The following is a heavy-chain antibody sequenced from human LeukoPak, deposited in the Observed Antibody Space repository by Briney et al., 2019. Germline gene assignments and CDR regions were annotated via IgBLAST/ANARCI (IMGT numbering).Heavy chain of an antibody. CDR2: ISGSGGST. CDR1: GFTFSSYA. D-gene: IGHD3-10*01. J-gene: IGHJ5*02. V-gene: IGHV3-23*01. Sequence: GGSLRLSCAASGFTFSSYAMSWVRQAPGKGLKWVSAISGSGGSTYYADSVKGRFTISRDNSKNTLYLQMNSLRAEDTAVYYCAKDRPTYYYGSGSYYSGKYNWFDPWGQGNLVTVSS. CDR3: AKDRPTYYYGSGSYYSGKYNWFDP.